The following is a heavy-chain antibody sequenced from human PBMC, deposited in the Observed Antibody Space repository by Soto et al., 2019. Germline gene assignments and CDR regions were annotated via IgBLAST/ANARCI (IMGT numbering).Heavy chain of an antibody. Sequence: SETLSLTCAVYGGSFSGYYRSWIRQPPGKGLEWIGEINHSGSTNYNPSLKSRVTISVDTSKNQFSLKLSSVTAADTAVYYCARGRYSSGWYGGLGYWGQGTLVTVSS. J-gene: IGHJ4*02. CDR2: INHSGST. V-gene: IGHV4-34*01. CDR3: ARGRYSSGWYGGLGY. D-gene: IGHD6-19*01. CDR1: GGSFSGYY.